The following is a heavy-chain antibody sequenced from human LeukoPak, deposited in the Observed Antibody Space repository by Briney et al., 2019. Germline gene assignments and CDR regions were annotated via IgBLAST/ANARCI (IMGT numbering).Heavy chain of an antibody. V-gene: IGHV3-23*01. CDR1: GFTFSSYA. CDR2: ISGSDGST. CDR3: AKFLPRVDYYYGMDV. D-gene: IGHD3-3*01. Sequence: GGSLRLSCAASGFTFSSYAMSWVRQAPGKGLEWVSAISGSDGSTYYADSVKGRFTISRDNSKNTLYLQMNSLRAEDTAVYYCAKFLPRVDYYYGMDVWGKGTTVTVSS. J-gene: IGHJ6*04.